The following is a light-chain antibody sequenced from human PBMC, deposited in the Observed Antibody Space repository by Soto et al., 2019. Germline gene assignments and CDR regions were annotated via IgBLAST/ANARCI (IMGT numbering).Light chain of an antibody. J-gene: IGKJ5*01. V-gene: IGKV1-39*01. CDR1: QSISSY. CDR3: QQSYSTPRIT. Sequence: DIQMTQSPSSLSASVGDRVTITCRASQSISSYLNWYQQKPGKAPKLLIHAASSLQSGVPSRFSGSGSGTDFTLTVSSVQPEDFATYYCQQSYSTPRITFGQGTRLEIK. CDR2: AAS.